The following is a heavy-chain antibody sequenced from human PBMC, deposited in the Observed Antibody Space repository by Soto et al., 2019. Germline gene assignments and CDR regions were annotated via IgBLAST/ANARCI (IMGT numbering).Heavy chain of an antibody. J-gene: IGHJ4*02. CDR2: IIPILGTA. CDR3: ARPKTYYYGSGSNPFDY. D-gene: IGHD3-10*01. CDR1: GGTFSSYA. Sequence: QVQLVQSGAEVKKPGSSVKVSCKASGGTFSSYAISWVRQAPGQGLEWMGGIIPILGTANYAQKFQGRVTITADESTSTDYVERSSLRSEDTAVYYCARPKTYYYGSGSNPFDYWGQGTLVTVSS. V-gene: IGHV1-69*01.